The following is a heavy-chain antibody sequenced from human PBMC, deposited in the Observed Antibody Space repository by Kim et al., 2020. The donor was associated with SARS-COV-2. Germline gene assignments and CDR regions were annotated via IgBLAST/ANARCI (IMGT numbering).Heavy chain of an antibody. J-gene: IGHJ4*02. CDR1: GYTFTSYG. CDR2: ISAYNGNT. CDR3: ARDSPYCSSTSCYRGIYFDY. V-gene: IGHV1-18*04. Sequence: ASVKVSCKASGYTFTSYGISWVRQAPGQGLEWMGWISAYNGNTNYAQKLQGRVTMTTDTSTSTAYMELRSLRSDDTAVYYCARDSPYCSSTSCYRGIYFDYWGQGTLVTVSS. D-gene: IGHD2-2*01.